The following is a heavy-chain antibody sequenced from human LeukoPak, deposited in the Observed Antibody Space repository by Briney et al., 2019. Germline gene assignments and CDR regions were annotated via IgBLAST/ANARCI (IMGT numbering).Heavy chain of an antibody. CDR3: ARALRGGGSYSFFDY. V-gene: IGHV1-18*01. CDR2: ISAYNGNT. CDR1: GYTFTSYG. J-gene: IGHJ4*02. D-gene: IGHD1-26*01. Sequence: ASVKVSCKASGYTFTSYGISWVRQAPGQGLEWMRWISAYNGNTNYAQKLQGRVTMTTDTSTSTAYMELRSLRADDTAVYYCARALRGGGSYSFFDYWGQGTLVTVSS.